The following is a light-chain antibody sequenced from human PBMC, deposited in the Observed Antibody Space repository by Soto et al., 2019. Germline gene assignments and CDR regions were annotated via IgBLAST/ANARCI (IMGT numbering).Light chain of an antibody. J-gene: IGKJ2*01. Sequence: DLQLTQSPSSLSASVGDRVTITCQASQDIADYLNWYQQKPGETPKLLISDASQLETGVPSRFSGSGFGTRFSFTISSLQPEDIATYYCQQHDSPPYNFGQGTKAEIK. CDR2: DAS. CDR1: QDIADY. CDR3: QQHDSPPYN. V-gene: IGKV1-33*01.